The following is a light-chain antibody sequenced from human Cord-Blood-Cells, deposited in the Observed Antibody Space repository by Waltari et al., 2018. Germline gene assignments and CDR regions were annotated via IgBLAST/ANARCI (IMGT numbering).Light chain of an antibody. V-gene: IGLV3-9*01. Sequence: SYELTQPLSVSVALGQTARITCGGNNIGRKNVHWYQQKPGQAPVLVIYMDSNRPSGIPERFSGANSGNTATLTISRAQAGDEADYYCQVWDSSTVVFGGGTKLTVL. J-gene: IGLJ2*01. CDR3: QVWDSSTVV. CDR2: MDS. CDR1: NIGRKN.